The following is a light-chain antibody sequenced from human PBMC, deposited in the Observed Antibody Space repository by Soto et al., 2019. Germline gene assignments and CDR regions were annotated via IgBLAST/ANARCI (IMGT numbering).Light chain of an antibody. CDR1: QNIRNF. J-gene: IGKJ4*01. Sequence: DIQMTQSPSSLSASVGDTISITCRASQNIRNFLNWYQQKPGKAPKLLIYDASNLETGVPSRFSGSGSGTDFTFTISSLQPEDIATYYCQKYDNLPTFGGGTKVDIK. CDR3: QKYDNLPT. V-gene: IGKV1-33*01. CDR2: DAS.